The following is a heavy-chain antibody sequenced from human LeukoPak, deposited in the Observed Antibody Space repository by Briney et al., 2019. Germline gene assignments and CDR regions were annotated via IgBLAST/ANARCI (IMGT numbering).Heavy chain of an antibody. V-gene: IGHV4-38-2*01. CDR1: GYSISSGYY. D-gene: IGHD2-2*01. CDR2: IYHSGST. CDR3: ARLGYCSSTSCYYFDY. Sequence: SETLSLTCAVSGYSISSGYYWSWIRPPPGKGLEWIGSIYHSGSTYYNPSLKSRVTISVDTSKNQFSLKLSSVIAADTAVYYCARLGYCSSTSCYYFDYWGQGTLVTVSS. J-gene: IGHJ4*02.